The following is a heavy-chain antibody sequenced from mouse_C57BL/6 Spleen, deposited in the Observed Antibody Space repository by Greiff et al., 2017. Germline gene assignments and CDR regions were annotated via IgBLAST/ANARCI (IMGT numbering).Heavy chain of an antibody. V-gene: IGHV1-4*01. CDR3: ARSKGSSGYFDY. J-gene: IGHJ2*01. D-gene: IGHD3-2*02. Sequence: QVQLQQSGAELARPGASVKMSCKASGYTFTSYTMHWVKQRPGQGLEWIGYINPSSGYTKYNQKFKDKATLTADKSSSTAYMQLSSLTSEDSAVYYCARSKGSSGYFDYWGQGTTLTVSS. CDR2: INPSSGYT. CDR1: GYTFTSYT.